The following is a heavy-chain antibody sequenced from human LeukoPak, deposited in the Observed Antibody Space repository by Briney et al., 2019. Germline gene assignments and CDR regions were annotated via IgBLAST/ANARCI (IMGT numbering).Heavy chain of an antibody. D-gene: IGHD1-26*01. CDR2: ISYDGSNK. CDR1: GFTFSSYG. J-gene: IGHJ3*02. CDR3: AKDKPRGATVLVYAFDI. Sequence: GGSLRLSCAASGFTFSSYGMHWVRQAPGKGLEWVAVISYDGSNKYYADSVKGRFTISRDNAKNSLYLQMNSLRAEDTALYYCAKDKPRGATVLVYAFDIWGQGTMVTVSS. V-gene: IGHV3-30*18.